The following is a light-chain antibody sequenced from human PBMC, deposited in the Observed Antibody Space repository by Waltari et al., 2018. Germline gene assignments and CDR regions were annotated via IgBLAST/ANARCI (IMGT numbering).Light chain of an antibody. Sequence: DIVVTQSPLSLPVTPGEPASISCRSSQSLLHRNGNNSLDWYLQKPGQSPQLLIYLGSNRASGVPDRFRGSGSGTEFTLRISRVEAEDVGVYYCMQSLQTLWTFGQGTKVEIK. CDR2: LGS. CDR3: MQSLQTLWT. CDR1: QSLLHRNGNNS. J-gene: IGKJ1*01. V-gene: IGKV2-28*01.